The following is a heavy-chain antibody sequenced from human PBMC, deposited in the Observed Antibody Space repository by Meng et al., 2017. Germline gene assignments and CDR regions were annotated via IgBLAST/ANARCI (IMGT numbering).Heavy chain of an antibody. V-gene: IGHV3-7*01. J-gene: IGHJ4*02. Sequence: GESLKISCAASGFTFSSYWMSWVRQAPGKGLEWVANIKQDGSEKYYVDSVKGRFTISRDNAKNSLYQQMNSLRPEDMAVYYCVRGGFRQWLVRGKNYWGQGTLVTVSS. CDR3: VRGGFRQWLVRGKNY. D-gene: IGHD6-19*01. CDR1: GFTFSSYW. CDR2: IKQDGSEK.